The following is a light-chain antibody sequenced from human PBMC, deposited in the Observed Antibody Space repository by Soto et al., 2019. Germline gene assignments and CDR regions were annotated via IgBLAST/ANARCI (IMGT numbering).Light chain of an antibody. CDR1: QSISSW. Sequence: DIQMTQSPSTLSASVGDRVTITCRASQSISSWLAWYQQKPGKAPKLLIYYASSLSSGVPSRFIGSGSSTEFSLTISSLQPDDFSTYYCQQYNSYSLWTFGQGTKVEIK. J-gene: IGKJ1*01. CDR3: QQYNSYSLWT. V-gene: IGKV1-5*01. CDR2: YAS.